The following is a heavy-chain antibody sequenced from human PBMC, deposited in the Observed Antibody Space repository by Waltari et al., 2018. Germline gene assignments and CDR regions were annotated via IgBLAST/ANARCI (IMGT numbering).Heavy chain of an antibody. D-gene: IGHD6-13*01. CDR3: ARDRQQLVLYYGMDV. J-gene: IGHJ6*02. CDR1: GGSFSGYY. CDR2: INHSGST. Sequence: QVQLQQWGAGLLKPSETLSLTCAVYGGSFSGYYWSWIRHPPGKGLEWIGEINHSGSTNYNPSLKSRVTISVDTSKNQFSLKLSSVTAADTAVYYCARDRQQLVLYYGMDVWGQGTTVTVSS. V-gene: IGHV4-34*01.